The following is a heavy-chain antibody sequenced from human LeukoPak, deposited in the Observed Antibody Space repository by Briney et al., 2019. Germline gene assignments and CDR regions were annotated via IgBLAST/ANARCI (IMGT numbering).Heavy chain of an antibody. D-gene: IGHD2-2*02. CDR2: IYTSGST. Sequence: SETLSLTCTVSGGSISSSSYYWGWIRQPPGKGLEWIGRIYTSGSTNYNPSLKSRVTISVDTSKNQFSLKLSSVAAADTAVYYCARESGGGYCSSTSCYKDTGYYFDYWGQGTLVTVSS. CDR1: GGSISSSSYY. V-gene: IGHV4-39*07. CDR3: ARESGGGYCSSTSCYKDTGYYFDY. J-gene: IGHJ4*02.